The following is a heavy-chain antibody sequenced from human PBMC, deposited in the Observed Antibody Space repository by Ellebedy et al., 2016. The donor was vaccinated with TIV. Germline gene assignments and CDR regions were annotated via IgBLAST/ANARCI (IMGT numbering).Heavy chain of an antibody. V-gene: IGHV6-1*01. CDR2: TYYRSKWYY. Sequence: MPSETLSLTCAISGDSVSSNSGAWNWIRQSPSRGLEWLGRTYYRSKWYYEYAASVKSRITINPDTSKNQFSLNLSSVTAAYTAVYYCARDPALPRGRFDTWGQGTLVTVSS. CDR3: ARDPALPRGRFDT. CDR1: GDSVSSNSGA. J-gene: IGHJ5*02.